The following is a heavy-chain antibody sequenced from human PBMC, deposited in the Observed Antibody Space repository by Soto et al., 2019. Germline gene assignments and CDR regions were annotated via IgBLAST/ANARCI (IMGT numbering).Heavy chain of an antibody. D-gene: IGHD2-21*01. CDR3: ARGNVVAIDY. CDR1: GGSISSSVSS. J-gene: IGHJ4*02. V-gene: IGHV4-30-2*01. Sequence: KLXLTWAVSGGSISSSVSSWNWIRQPTGKGLEWIGYIYHSGSTYYNPSLKSRVTISVDRSKNQFSLKLSSVTAADTAVYYCARGNVVAIDYWGQGTLVTVS. CDR2: IYHSGST.